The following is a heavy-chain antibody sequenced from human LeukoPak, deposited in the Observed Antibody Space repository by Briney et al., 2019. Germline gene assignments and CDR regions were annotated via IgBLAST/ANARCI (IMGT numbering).Heavy chain of an antibody. Sequence: GRSLRLSCAASGFTFSSYGMHWVRQAPGKGLEWVAVIWYDGSNKYYADSVKGRFTISRDISENTLYLQMNSLRAEDTAVYYCARDSGYYYGPWGQGTLVTVSS. CDR3: ARDSGYYYGP. D-gene: IGHD3-10*01. CDR2: IWYDGSNK. CDR1: GFTFSSYG. V-gene: IGHV3-33*08. J-gene: IGHJ4*02.